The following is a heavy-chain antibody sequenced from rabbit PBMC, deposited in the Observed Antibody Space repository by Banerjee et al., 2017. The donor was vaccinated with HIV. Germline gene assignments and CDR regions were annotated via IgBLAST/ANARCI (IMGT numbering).Heavy chain of an antibody. V-gene: IGHV1S45*01. CDR3: ARGADNNWYIPYFKL. D-gene: IGHD1-1*01. CDR2: IYAGTYSTT. CDR1: GFTISSSYW. Sequence: QEQLKETGGGLVQPGGSLTLSCKASGFTISSSYWMCWVRQAPGKGLEWIACIYAGTYSTTVYASWAKGRFTISKTSTTVTLQMTSLTAADTATYFCARGADNNWYIPYFKLWGPGTLVTVS. J-gene: IGHJ4*01.